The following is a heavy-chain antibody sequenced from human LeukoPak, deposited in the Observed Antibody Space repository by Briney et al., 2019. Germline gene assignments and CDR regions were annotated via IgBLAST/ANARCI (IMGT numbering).Heavy chain of an antibody. CDR2: IGTAGDT. V-gene: IGHV3-13*01. CDR3: ARGGFYYYYGMDV. Sequence: GTSLRLSCAASGFTFSSYDMHWVRQATGKGLEWVSAIGTAGDTYYPGSVKGRFTISRENAKNSLYLQMNSLRAGDTAVYYCARGGFYYYYGMDVWGQGTTVTVSS. J-gene: IGHJ6*02. CDR1: GFTFSSYD.